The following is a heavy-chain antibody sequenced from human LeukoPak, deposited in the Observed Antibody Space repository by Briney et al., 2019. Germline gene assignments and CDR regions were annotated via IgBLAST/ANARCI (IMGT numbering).Heavy chain of an antibody. V-gene: IGHV3-23*01. CDR3: AKGSDPTKYCSSTSCSLGIFDH. J-gene: IGHJ4*02. Sequence: PGGSLRLSCAASGFTFSSYAMNWVRQAPGKGLEWVSGINDNGGRTYYAESVRGRFTTSRDNSKTTLYLQKNSLRAEATAVYYCAKGSDPTKYCSSTSCSLGIFDHWGQGTLVTVSS. D-gene: IGHD2-2*01. CDR2: INDNGGRT. CDR1: GFTFSSYA.